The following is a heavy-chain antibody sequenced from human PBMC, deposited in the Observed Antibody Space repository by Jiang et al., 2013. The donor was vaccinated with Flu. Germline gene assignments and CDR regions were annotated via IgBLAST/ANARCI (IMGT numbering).Heavy chain of an antibody. CDR3: ARAGDLWIGETWFDP. V-gene: IGHV4-30-2*01. CDR2: IFHSGSS. D-gene: IGHD3-3*01. Sequence: GASISSGGYSWSWIRQPPGKALEWIGHIFHSGSSFYNPSLKSRLTMSVDRSKNQFSLKLASVTAADTAVYYCARAGDLWIGETWFDPWGQGTLVTVSS. CDR1: GASISSGGYS. J-gene: IGHJ5*02.